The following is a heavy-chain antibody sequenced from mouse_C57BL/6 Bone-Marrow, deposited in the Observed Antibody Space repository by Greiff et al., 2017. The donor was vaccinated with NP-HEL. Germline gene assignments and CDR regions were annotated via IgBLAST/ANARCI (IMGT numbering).Heavy chain of an antibody. CDR3: ARRGDYDASYYFDY. D-gene: IGHD2-4*01. CDR1: GFSLTSYA. V-gene: IGHV2-9-1*01. Sequence: VKLVESGPGLVAPSQSLSITCTVSGFSLTSYAISWVRQPPGKGLEWLGVIWTGGGTNYNSALKSRLSISKDNSKSQVFLKMNSLQTDDTARYYCARRGDYDASYYFDYWGQGTTLTVSS. J-gene: IGHJ2*01. CDR2: IWTGGGT.